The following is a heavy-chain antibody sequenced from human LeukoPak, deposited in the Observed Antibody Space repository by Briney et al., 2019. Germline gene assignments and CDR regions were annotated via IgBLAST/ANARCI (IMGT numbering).Heavy chain of an antibody. CDR3: ARSLSSRGFWSGYNNNWFDP. J-gene: IGHJ5*02. CDR2: IYTSGST. CDR1: GGSISSYY. V-gene: IGHV4-4*07. D-gene: IGHD3-3*01. Sequence: KASETLSLTCTVSGGSISSYYWSWIRQPAGKGLEWIGRIYTSGSTNYNPSLKSRVTMSVDTSKNQFSLKLSSVTAADTAVYYCARSLSSRGFWSGYNNNWFDPWGQGTLVTASS.